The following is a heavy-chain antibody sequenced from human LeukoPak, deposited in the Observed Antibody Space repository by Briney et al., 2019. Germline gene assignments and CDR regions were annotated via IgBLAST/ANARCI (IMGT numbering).Heavy chain of an antibody. CDR3: XXGVYIAAAQYGY. CDR1: GGSISSGGYY. Sequence: SETLSLTCTVSGGSISSGGYYWSWLRQHPGQGLEWIGYIYYSGSTYYNPSLKSRVTISVDTSKNQFSLKLSSVTAADTAVYXCXXGVYIAAAQYGYWGQGTLVTVSS. J-gene: IGHJ4*02. V-gene: IGHV4-31*03. D-gene: IGHD6-13*01. CDR2: IYYSGST.